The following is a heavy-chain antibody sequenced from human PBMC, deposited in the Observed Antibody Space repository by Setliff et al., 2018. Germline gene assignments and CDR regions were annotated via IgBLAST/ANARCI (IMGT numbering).Heavy chain of an antibody. CDR3: AKEHVVISYVSNTHQHYGMDV. J-gene: IGHJ6*02. CDR1: GASLSSGSYY. D-gene: IGHD2-21*01. Sequence: PSETLSLTCTVSGASLSSGSYYWSWIRQSAGKGLEWIGHIYTNGATTYSPSLKSRVSISADTSKNLLSLTLKSVTAADTVVYYCAKEHVVISYVSNTHQHYGMDVWGQGTTVTVSS. V-gene: IGHV4-61*09. CDR2: IYTNGAT.